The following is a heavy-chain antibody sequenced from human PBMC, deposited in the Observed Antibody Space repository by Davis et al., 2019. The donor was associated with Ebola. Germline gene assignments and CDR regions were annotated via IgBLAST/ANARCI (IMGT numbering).Heavy chain of an antibody. CDR1: GFTFSNAW. Sequence: PGGSLRLSCAASGFTFSNAWMSWVRQAPGKGLEWVGRIKSKTDGGTTDYAAPVKGRFTISRDDSKNTLYLQMNSLKTEDTAVYYCTTVVVAPAAREGYYYYYGMDVWGQGTTVTVSS. CDR3: TTVVVAPAAREGYYYYYGMDV. V-gene: IGHV3-15*01. D-gene: IGHD2-2*01. J-gene: IGHJ6*02. CDR2: IKSKTDGGTT.